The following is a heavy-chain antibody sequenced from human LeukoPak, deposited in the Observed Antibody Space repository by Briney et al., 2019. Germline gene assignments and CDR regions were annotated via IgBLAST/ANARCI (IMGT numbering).Heavy chain of an antibody. CDR1: GFIFSSYS. CDR2: ISSSSYI. V-gene: IGHV3-21*01. CDR3: ARGQEGLEPYFDY. Sequence: GGSLRLSCAASGFIFSSYSMNWVRQAPGKGLEWVSSISSSSYIYYADSVKGRFTISRDNAKNSLYLQMNSLRAEDTAVYYCARGQEGLEPYFDYWGQGTLVTVSS. J-gene: IGHJ4*02.